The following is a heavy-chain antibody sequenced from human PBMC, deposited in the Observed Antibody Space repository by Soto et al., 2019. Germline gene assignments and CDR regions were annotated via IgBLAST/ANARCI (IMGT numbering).Heavy chain of an antibody. J-gene: IGHJ4*02. D-gene: IGHD5-12*01. CDR2: IIPIFGTA. CDR3: ARVTISGGYATDY. V-gene: IGHV1-69*13. Sequence: ASVKVSCKASGGTFSSYAISWVRQAPGQGLERMGGIIPIFGTANYAQKFQGRVTITADESTSTAYMELSSLRSEDTAVYYCARVTISGGYATDYWGQGTLVTVSS. CDR1: GGTFSSYA.